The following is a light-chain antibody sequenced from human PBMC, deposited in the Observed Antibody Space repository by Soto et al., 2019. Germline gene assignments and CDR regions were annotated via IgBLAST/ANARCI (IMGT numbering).Light chain of an antibody. J-gene: IGLJ3*02. Sequence: QSVLTQPPSASGTPGQRVTISCSGSSSNIGGNTVTWYHHLPGTAPKVLIYNNDQRPSGVPDRVSGSKSGTSASLTISGLQSDDEADYYCAAWDDSLNGPMFGGGTKLTVL. CDR3: AAWDDSLNGPM. CDR2: NND. V-gene: IGLV1-44*01. CDR1: SSNIGGNT.